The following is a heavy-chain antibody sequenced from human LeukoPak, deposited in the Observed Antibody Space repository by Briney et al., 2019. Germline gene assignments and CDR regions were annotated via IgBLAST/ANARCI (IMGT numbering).Heavy chain of an antibody. CDR1: GFTFSDYY. J-gene: IGHJ4*02. D-gene: IGHD6-25*01. Sequence: PGGSLSLSCAASGFTFSDYYMSWIRQAAGKGLEWVSYISSSGSTIYYADSVKGRFTISRANAKNSLYLQMNSLRAEDTAVYYCARVPIGYYFDYWGQGTLVTVSS. V-gene: IGHV3-11*01. CDR2: ISSSGSTI. CDR3: ARVPIGYYFDY.